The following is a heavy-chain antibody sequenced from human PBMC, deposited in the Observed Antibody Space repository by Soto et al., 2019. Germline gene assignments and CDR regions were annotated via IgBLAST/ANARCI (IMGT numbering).Heavy chain of an antibody. CDR1: GFTFSSYS. CDR2: ISSSSSYI. J-gene: IGHJ6*02. V-gene: IGHV3-21*01. D-gene: IGHD2-2*01. CDR3: ARGTVGYCSSTSCSNYYYYGMDV. Sequence: EVQLVESGGGLVKPGGSLGLSCAASGFTFSSYSMNWVRQAPGKGLEWVSSISSSSSYIYYADSVKGRFTISRDNAKNARYLQMNSLRAEDTAVYYCARGTVGYCSSTSCSNYYYYGMDVWGQGTTVTVSS.